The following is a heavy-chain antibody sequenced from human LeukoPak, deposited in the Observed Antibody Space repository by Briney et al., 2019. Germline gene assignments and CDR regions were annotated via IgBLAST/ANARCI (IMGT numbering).Heavy chain of an antibody. CDR2: INSDGSST. J-gene: IGHJ4*02. D-gene: IGHD4-17*01. Sequence: GGSLRLSCAASGFTFSSYWMYWVRQVPGKGLVWVSRINSDGSSTSYADSVKGRFTISRDNAKNTLYLQMNSLRAEDTAAYFCARVVATTVFYFDYWGQGTLVTVSS. CDR1: GFTFSSYW. CDR3: ARVVATTVFYFDY. V-gene: IGHV3-74*01.